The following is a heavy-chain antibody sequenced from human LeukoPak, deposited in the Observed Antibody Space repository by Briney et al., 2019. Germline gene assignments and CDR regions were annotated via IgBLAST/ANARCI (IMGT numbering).Heavy chain of an antibody. CDR1: GFTFSRYW. J-gene: IGHJ4*02. CDR3: ASGYSNFDY. V-gene: IGHV3-7*01. D-gene: IGHD5-12*01. CDR2: IKEDGREK. Sequence: GGSLRLSCAASGFTFSRYWMNWVRQAPGMGLEWVANIKEDGREKYYVDSVKGRFTISRDNAKNSLYLQMNSLRAEDTAVYYCASGYSNFDYWGLGTLVTVSS.